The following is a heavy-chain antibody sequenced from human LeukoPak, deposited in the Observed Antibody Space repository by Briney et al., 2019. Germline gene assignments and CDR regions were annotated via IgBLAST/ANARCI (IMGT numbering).Heavy chain of an antibody. D-gene: IGHD4/OR15-4a*01. CDR2: MNPNSGNT. CDR1: GYTFTSYD. Sequence: GASVKVSCKASGYTFTSYDINWVRQATGQGLEWMGWMNPNSGNTGYAQKFQGRVTMTRDTSISTAYMELSRLRSDDTAVYYCARDGSRMVATPLDYWGQGTLVTVSS. V-gene: IGHV1-8*01. CDR3: ARDGSRMVATPLDY. J-gene: IGHJ4*02.